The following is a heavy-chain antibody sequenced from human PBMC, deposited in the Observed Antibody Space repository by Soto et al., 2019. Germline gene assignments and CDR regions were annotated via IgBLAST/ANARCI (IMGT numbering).Heavy chain of an antibody. CDR1: GYALTELS. CDR2: FDPEDGET. J-gene: IGHJ4*02. Sequence: XSVKVSCQVSGYALTELSMHWVRQAPGKGLEWMGGFDPEDGETIYAQKFQGRVTMTEDTSTDTAYMELSSLRSEDTAVYYCATDAPPVGGIVGATVWGQGTLVTVSS. CDR3: ATDAPPVGGIVGATV. V-gene: IGHV1-24*01. D-gene: IGHD1-26*01.